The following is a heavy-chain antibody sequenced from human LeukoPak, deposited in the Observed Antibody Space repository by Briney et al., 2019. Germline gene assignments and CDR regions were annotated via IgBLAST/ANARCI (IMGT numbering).Heavy chain of an antibody. CDR1: GFTFSSYS. CDR2: ISSSSSYI. V-gene: IGHV3-21*01. J-gene: IGHJ4*02. CDR3: AKGNGVGATDY. D-gene: IGHD1-26*01. Sequence: GGSLRLSCAASGFTFSSYSMNWVRQAPGKGLEWVSSISSSSSYIYYADSVKGRFTISRDNSKNTLYLQMNSLRAEDTAVYYCAKGNGVGATDYWGQGTLVTVSS.